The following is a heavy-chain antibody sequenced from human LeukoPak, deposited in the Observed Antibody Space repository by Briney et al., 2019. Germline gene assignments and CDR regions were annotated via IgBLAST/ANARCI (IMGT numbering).Heavy chain of an antibody. D-gene: IGHD1-26*01. J-gene: IGHJ4*02. CDR1: GFTFSSYA. CDR3: ARDKIVGATYFDY. Sequence: GGSLRLSCEASGFTFSSYAMSWVRQVPGKGLEWVANIKQDGSEKYYVDSVKGRFTISRDNAKNSLYLQMNSLRAEDTAVYYCARDKIVGATYFDYWGQGTLVTVSS. V-gene: IGHV3-7*01. CDR2: IKQDGSEK.